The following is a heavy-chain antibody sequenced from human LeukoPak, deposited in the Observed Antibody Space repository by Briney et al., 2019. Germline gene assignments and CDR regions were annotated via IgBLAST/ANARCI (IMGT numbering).Heavy chain of an antibody. Sequence: PGGSLRLSCAASGFTFSSYSMNWVRQAPGKGLEWVSSISISSSYIYYADSVKGRFTISRDSAKNSLYLQMNSLRAEDTAVYCCARGITRESLSFDDWGQPTMLTLCS. J-gene: IGHJ4*02. CDR3: ARGITRESLSFDD. D-gene: IGHD3-3*01. CDR1: GFTFSSYS. V-gene: IGHV3-21*01. CDR2: ISISSSYI.